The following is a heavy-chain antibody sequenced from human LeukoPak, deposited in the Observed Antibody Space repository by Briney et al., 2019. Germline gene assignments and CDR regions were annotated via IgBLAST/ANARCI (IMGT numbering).Heavy chain of an antibody. Sequence: ASVKVSCKASGDTFSSYAFSWVRQAPGQGLEWMGRITPIFGTADYAQKFQDRVTISTDDSRSTAYMEVISLRSEDTAVYFCARHGLAAQDPFDIWGQGTMVTVSS. CDR3: ARHGLAAQDPFDI. D-gene: IGHD6-13*01. CDR1: GDTFSSYA. J-gene: IGHJ3*02. CDR2: ITPIFGTA. V-gene: IGHV1-69*05.